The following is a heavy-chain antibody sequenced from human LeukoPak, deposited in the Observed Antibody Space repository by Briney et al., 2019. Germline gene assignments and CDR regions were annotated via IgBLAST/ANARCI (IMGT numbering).Heavy chain of an antibody. D-gene: IGHD1-14*01. CDR3: AKNRGPHGMYV. CDR1: GFTFSNIW. J-gene: IGHJ6*02. CDR2: IKQDGSEN. Sequence: GGSLRLSCAASGFTFSNIWMSWVRQAPGKGLEWVANIKQDGSENNYVDSVKGRFTISRDNAKNSLHLQMNSLRAEDTAVYYCAKNRGPHGMYVWGQGTTVTVSS. V-gene: IGHV3-7*02.